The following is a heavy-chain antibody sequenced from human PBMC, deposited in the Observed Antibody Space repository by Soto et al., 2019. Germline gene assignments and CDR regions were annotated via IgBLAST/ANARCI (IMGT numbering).Heavy chain of an antibody. V-gene: IGHV4-39*01. Sequence: PSETLSLTCTVSGGSISSSSYYWGWIRQPPGKGLEWIGSIYYSGSTYYNPSLKSRVTISVDTSKNQFSLKLSSVTAADTAVYYCARIRSGGTDPPFLFYPKTKLPNYYYYGMDVWGQGTTVTVSS. J-gene: IGHJ6*02. CDR2: IYYSGST. D-gene: IGHD2-15*01. CDR1: GGSISSSSYY. CDR3: ARIRSGGTDPPFLFYPKTKLPNYYYYGMDV.